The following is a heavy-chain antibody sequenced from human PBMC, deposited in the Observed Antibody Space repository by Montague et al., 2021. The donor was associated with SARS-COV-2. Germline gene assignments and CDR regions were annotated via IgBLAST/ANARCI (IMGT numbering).Heavy chain of an antibody. CDR2: IYSGGST. D-gene: IGHD3-9*01. CDR1: GFTVSSNY. Sequence: SLRLSCAASGFTVSSNYMSWVRQAPGKGLEWVSVIYSGGSTYYADSVKGRFTISRDNSKNTLYLQMNSLRAEDTAVYYCARDRHWTNTYYDILTGYQYYNYGMDVWGQGATVTVSS. J-gene: IGHJ6*02. V-gene: IGHV3-66*01. CDR3: ARDRHWTNTYYDILTGYQYYNYGMDV.